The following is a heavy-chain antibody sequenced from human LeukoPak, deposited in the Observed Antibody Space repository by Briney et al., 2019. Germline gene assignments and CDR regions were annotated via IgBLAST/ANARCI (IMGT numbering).Heavy chain of an antibody. CDR2: IGGSGSTT. CDR1: GFTFSSYA. V-gene: IGHV3-23*01. CDR3: ATPFGSGELPYYYYYYYMDV. D-gene: IGHD3-10*01. Sequence: GGSLRLSCAASGFTFSSYAMSWVRQAPGKGLEWVSAIGGSGSTTYYADSVKGRFTISRDNSKNTLYLQMNSLRAEDTAVYYCATPFGSGELPYYYYYYYMDVWGKGTTVTISS. J-gene: IGHJ6*03.